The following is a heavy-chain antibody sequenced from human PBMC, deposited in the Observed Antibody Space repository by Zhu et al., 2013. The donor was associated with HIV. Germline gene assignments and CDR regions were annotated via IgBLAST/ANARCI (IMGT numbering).Heavy chain of an antibody. D-gene: IGHD6-6*01. CDR1: GYTFTRHY. CDR3: ARHPYYSRSSAGSRGYMDV. Sequence: QVQLVQSGTEVKKAGASVKVSCKSSGYTFTRHYMHWVRQAPGQGLEWMGIINPSGSTTWYSQKFQGRVTVTRDTSTSTDYMELSSLRSEDTAVYYCARHPYYSRSSAGSRGYMDVWGKGTTVTVSS. J-gene: IGHJ6*03. CDR2: INPSGSTT. V-gene: IGHV1-46*01.